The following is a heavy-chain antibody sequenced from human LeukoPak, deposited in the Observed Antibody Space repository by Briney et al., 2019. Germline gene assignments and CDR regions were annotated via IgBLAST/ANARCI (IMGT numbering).Heavy chain of an antibody. CDR1: GFTFSSYG. J-gene: IGHJ5*02. D-gene: IGHD5-12*01. V-gene: IGHV3-33*06. CDR3: AKDTSGYERGWFDP. Sequence: GGSLRLSCAASGFTFSSYGMHWVRQAPGKGLEWVAVIWYDGSNEYYADSVKGRFTISRDNSKNTLYLQMNSLRAEDTAVYYCAKDTSGYERGWFDPWGQGTLVTVSS. CDR2: IWYDGSNE.